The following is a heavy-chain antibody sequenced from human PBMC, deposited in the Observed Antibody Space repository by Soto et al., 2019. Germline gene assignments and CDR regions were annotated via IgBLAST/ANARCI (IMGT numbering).Heavy chain of an antibody. CDR1: GYTFTSYT. CDR3: ARDGAGTYYSVYYCMDV. J-gene: IGHJ6*03. CDR2: INPANGNT. D-gene: IGHD3-10*01. Sequence: GASVKVSCKASGYTFTSYTIHWVRQAPGQRLEWMGWINPANGNTKYSQNFQDRLTITRDKSASTVYMELSSLRSADTAVYYCARDGAGTYYSVYYCMDVWGKGTTVTVSS. V-gene: IGHV1-3*01.